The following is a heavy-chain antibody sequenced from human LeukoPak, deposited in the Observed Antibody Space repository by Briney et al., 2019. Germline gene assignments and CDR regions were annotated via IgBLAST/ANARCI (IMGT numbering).Heavy chain of an antibody. CDR2: IKHSGST. D-gene: IGHD4-17*01. V-gene: IGHV4-34*01. Sequence: SETLSLTCAVYGGSFSGYYWSWIRQPPGKGLEWIGEIKHSGSTNYNPSLKSRVTISVDTSKNQFSLKLSSVTAADTAVYYCARGDYGDPPGYYYYGMDVWGQGTTVTVSS. CDR1: GGSFSGYY. J-gene: IGHJ6*02. CDR3: ARGDYGDPPGYYYYGMDV.